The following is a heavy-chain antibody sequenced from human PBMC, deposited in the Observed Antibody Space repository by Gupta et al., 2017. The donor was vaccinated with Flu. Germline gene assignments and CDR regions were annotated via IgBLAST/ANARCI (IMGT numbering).Heavy chain of an antibody. J-gene: IGHJ5*02. CDR3: AREYYYDSSGYNGWFDP. Sequence: QVQLQESGPGLVKPSETLSLPCAVSGYSISSGYYWGWIRQPPGKGLEWIGSIYHSGYTYYNPSLKSRVTISVDTSKNQFSLKLSSVTAADTAVYYCAREYYYDSSGYNGWFDPWGQGTLVTVSS. CDR1: GYSISSGYY. V-gene: IGHV4-38-2*01. D-gene: IGHD3-22*01. CDR2: IYHSGYT.